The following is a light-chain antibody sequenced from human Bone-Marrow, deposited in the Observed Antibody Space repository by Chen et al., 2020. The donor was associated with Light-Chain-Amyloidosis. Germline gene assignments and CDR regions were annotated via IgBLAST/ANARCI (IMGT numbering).Light chain of an antibody. CDR2: DDS. CDR1: NIGPTS. V-gene: IGLV3-21*02. Sequence: SYVLTQPSSVSVAPGQTATIAWGGNNIGPTSVHWYQQTPGQAPLLVVYDDSERPAGIPERLSGSNSGNTATLTISRVEAGDEADYYCQVWDRSSDRPVFGGGTKLTVL. CDR3: QVWDRSSDRPV. J-gene: IGLJ3*02.